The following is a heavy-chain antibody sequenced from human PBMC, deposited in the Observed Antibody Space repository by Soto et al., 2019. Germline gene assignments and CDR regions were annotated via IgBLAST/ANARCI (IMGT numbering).Heavy chain of an antibody. CDR1: GYDFNTNW. CDR3: ARLPRDCNKTSCYYADH. J-gene: IGHJ4*02. Sequence: GASLKISCRGSGYDFNTNWFGWVRQLPGRGLEWVGIMYPGDSDTRYNPSLQGHVTLSVDVTVSTAFLQWRSLETSDTGMYFCARLPRDCNKTSCYYADHWGQGTQVTVSS. CDR2: MYPGDSDT. V-gene: IGHV5-51*01. D-gene: IGHD3-3*01.